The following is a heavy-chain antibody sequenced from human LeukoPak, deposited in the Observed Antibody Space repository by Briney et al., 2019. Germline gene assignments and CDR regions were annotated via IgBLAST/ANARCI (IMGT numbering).Heavy chain of an antibody. CDR2: INWNGGST. D-gene: IGHD3-22*01. V-gene: IGHV3-20*01. CDR1: GFTFDDYG. Sequence: GGSLRLSCAASGFTFDDYGMSWVRQAPGEGLEWVSGINWNGGSTGYADSVKGRFTISRDNAKNSLYLQMNSLRAEDTALYHCARDRGNYYDRSRGAPSDYWGQGTLVTVSS. CDR3: ARDRGNYYDRSRGAPSDY. J-gene: IGHJ4*02.